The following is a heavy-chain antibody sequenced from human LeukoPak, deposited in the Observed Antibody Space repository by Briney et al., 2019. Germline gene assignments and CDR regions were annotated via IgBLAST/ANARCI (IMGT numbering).Heavy chain of an antibody. CDR1: GFTFSSYG. CDR3: ARGREVLGDLSSLYFDY. D-gene: IGHD3-10*01. CDR2: IWYDGSNK. J-gene: IGHJ4*02. V-gene: IGHV3-33*01. Sequence: AGGSLRLSCAASGFTFSSYGIHWVRQAPGKGLEWVAVIWYDGSNKYYADSVKGRFTISRDNSKNTLYLQMNGLRAEDTAVYYCARGREVLGDLSSLYFDYWGQGTLVTVSS.